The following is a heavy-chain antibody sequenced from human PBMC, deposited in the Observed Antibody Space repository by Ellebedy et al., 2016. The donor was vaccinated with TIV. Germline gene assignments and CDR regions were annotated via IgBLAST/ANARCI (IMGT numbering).Heavy chain of an antibody. CDR3: AQSSYSSGWSFDP. V-gene: IGHV3-33*06. CDR2: IWYDGSNK. Sequence: PGGSLRLSCAASGFTFSSYGMHWVRQAPGKGLEWVAVIWYDGSNKYYADSVKGRFTISRDNSKNTLYLQMNSLRAEDTAVYYCAQSSYSSGWSFDPWGQGTLVTVSS. D-gene: IGHD6-19*01. CDR1: GFTFSSYG. J-gene: IGHJ5*02.